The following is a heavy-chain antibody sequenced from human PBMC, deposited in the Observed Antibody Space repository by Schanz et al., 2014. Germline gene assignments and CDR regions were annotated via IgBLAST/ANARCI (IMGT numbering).Heavy chain of an antibody. J-gene: IGHJ4*02. CDR1: GGSIRRYY. Sequence: QVQLQESGPGLVQPSETLSLTCTVSGGSIRRYYWSWIRQPPGKGLEWIASMYNIGIPYYNPSHKSRVTISVAPSKNHFSRRLGSGTAADTAVYYCARGWEVKVFDYWGQGTLITVSS. D-gene: IGHD1-26*01. V-gene: IGHV4-59*08. CDR2: MYNIGIP. CDR3: ARGWEVKVFDY.